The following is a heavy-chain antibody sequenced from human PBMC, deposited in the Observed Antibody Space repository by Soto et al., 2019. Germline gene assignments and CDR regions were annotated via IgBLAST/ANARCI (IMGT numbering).Heavy chain of an antibody. CDR3: ASLKVSKSYWFDL. CDR2: IYYSGST. V-gene: IGHV4-59*08. Sequence: LLMQCVRCTVVGGYSIGFGCRCIRQQPGKGLEWIGYIYYSGSTNYNPSLKSRVTISVDTSKNQFSLKLTSVTAADTAVYSCASLKVSKSYWFDLWGQGTLVSVSS. CDR1: GGYSIGFG. D-gene: IGHD1-20*01. J-gene: IGHJ5*02.